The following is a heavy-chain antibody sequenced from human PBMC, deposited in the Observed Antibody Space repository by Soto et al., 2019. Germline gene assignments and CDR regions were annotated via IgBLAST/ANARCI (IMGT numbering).Heavy chain of an antibody. CDR2: MNPDSCNT. V-gene: IGHV1-8*01. D-gene: IGHD3-10*01. J-gene: IGHJ4*02. Sequence: QVQLVQSGAEVKKPGASVKVSCKASGYTFTSYDINWVRQATGQGLEWMGWMNPDSCNTGYAQKFQGRVTMTRNTSIRTAYMELSRLRSEDTAVYYCAITHLSFGEHHYWGQGTLVTVSS. CDR3: AITHLSFGEHHY. CDR1: GYTFTSYD.